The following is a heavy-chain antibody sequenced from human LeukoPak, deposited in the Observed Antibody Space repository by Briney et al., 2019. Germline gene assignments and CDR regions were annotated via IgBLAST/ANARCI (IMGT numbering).Heavy chain of an antibody. CDR1: GGSFSGYY. V-gene: IGHV4-34*01. Sequence: SETLSLTCTVYGGSFSGYYWSWIRQPPGKGLEWIGEINHSGSTNYNPSLKSRVTISVDTSKNQFSLKLSSVTAADTAVYYCARISSYGYLGFDYWGQGTLVTVSS. D-gene: IGHD5-18*01. CDR3: ARISSYGYLGFDY. J-gene: IGHJ4*02. CDR2: INHSGST.